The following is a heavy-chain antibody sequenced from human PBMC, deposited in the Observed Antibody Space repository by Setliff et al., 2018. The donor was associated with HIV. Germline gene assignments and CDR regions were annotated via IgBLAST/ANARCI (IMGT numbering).Heavy chain of an antibody. CDR1: GFAFSNVW. CDR3: ATYNTKAAFAA. D-gene: IGHD1-1*01. V-gene: IGHV3-15*01. J-gene: IGHJ3*01. Sequence: SLRLSCAGSGFAFSNVWMSWVRQVPGKGLEWIGLIRNKNDGGTTEHAAPMKGRFTISRDDSKNTLYLQVDGLDTEDSAIYYCATYNTKAAFAAWGQGTRVTVS. CDR2: IRNKNDGGTT.